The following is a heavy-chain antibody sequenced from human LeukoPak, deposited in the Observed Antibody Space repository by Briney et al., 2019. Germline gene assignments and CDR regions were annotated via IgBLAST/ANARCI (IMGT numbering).Heavy chain of an antibody. J-gene: IGHJ4*02. Sequence: GGSLRLSCAHSRFTFTYAYMNWGPEAPGKGAEWVGRKKSKADGGTTDYAAAVKGRFTISRDDLLYLHMNSLTTEDTAVYLCLTVTMFGGINWGQGTLVTVSS. CDR3: LTVTMFGGIN. CDR2: KKSKADGGTT. V-gene: IGHV3-15*01. CDR1: RFTFTYAY. D-gene: IGHD3-10*02.